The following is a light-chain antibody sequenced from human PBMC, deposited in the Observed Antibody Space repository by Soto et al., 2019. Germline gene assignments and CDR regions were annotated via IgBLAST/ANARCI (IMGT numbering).Light chain of an antibody. Sequence: EIVLTQSPGTLSLSPGESATLSCRASQSVSSSYLAWYQQKPGQAPRLLIFGASSGATGIPGRFSGSGSGTDFTLTISRVEPEDFAVYYCQQYGSSPITFGQGTRLEIK. CDR2: GAS. V-gene: IGKV3-20*01. CDR1: QSVSSSY. CDR3: QQYGSSPIT. J-gene: IGKJ5*01.